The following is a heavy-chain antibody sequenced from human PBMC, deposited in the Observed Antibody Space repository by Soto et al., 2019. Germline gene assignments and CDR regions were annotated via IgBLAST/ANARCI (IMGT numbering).Heavy chain of an antibody. CDR3: ARRGILTGYFDY. CDR2: IDPSYSQT. J-gene: IGHJ4*02. Sequence: ESLKISCKGSGYSFAGYGITVVRQKPGKGLEWMGRIDPSYSQTYYSPSFRGHVTISVTKSITTVFLQWSSLRASDTAMYYCARRGILTGYFDYWGQGTLVTVSS. D-gene: IGHD3-9*01. V-gene: IGHV5-10-1*01. CDR1: GYSFAGYG.